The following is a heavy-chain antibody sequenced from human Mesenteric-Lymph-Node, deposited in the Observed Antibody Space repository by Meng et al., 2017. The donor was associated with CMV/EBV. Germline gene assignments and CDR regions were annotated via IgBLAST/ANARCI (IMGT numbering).Heavy chain of an antibody. CDR2: ISSSGSTI. CDR1: GFTFISYE. V-gene: IGHV3-48*03. D-gene: IGHD2-2*01. J-gene: IGHJ4*02. CDR3: AREYYHLLIDS. Sequence: GGSLRLSCAPSGFTFISYEMHWVRQAPGKGLEWISYISSSGSTIYYADSVKGRFTISRDNSKNTLYLQMSSLRAEDTAVYYCAREYYHLLIDSWGQGTLVTVSS.